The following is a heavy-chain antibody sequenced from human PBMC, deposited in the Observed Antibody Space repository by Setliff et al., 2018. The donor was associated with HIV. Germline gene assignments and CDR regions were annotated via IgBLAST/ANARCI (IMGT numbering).Heavy chain of an antibody. CDR2: IYYRGST. J-gene: IGHJ4*02. CDR1: GGSISGYY. V-gene: IGHV4-59*01. D-gene: IGHD1-1*01. CDR3: ARSVGTTLVPAYYFDY. Sequence: SETLSLTCTVSGGSISGYYWSWIRQPPGKGLEWIGYIYYRGSTDYNPSLKCRVTISIDTSKNQFSLKLSSVTAADTAVYYCARSVGTTLVPAYYFDYWGQGTLVTV.